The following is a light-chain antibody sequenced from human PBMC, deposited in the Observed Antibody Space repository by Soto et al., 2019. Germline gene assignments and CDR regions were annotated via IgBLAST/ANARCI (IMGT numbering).Light chain of an antibody. Sequence: QAVVTQPPSASGTPGQRVTISCSGSSSNNGSNTVNWYQQLPGTAPKLLIYSNNQRPSGVPDRFSGSKSGTSASLAISGLQSEDEADYYCAAWDDSLNGVVFGGGTQLTVL. V-gene: IGLV1-44*01. CDR3: AAWDDSLNGVV. CDR1: SSNNGSNT. CDR2: SNN. J-gene: IGLJ2*01.